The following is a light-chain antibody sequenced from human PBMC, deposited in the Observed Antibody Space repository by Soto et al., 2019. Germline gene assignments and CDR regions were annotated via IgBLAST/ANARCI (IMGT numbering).Light chain of an antibody. CDR2: DVS. Sequence: QSVLTQPASVSGSPGQSITISCTGTSSDVGAYNYVSWYQLHPGKAPKLMIYDVSNRPSGVSNRFSGSKSGNTASLTISGLRAEDEADYYCSSYTSTSTRVFGGGTQLT. V-gene: IGLV2-14*01. CDR3: SSYTSTSTRV. J-gene: IGLJ2*01. CDR1: SSDVGAYNY.